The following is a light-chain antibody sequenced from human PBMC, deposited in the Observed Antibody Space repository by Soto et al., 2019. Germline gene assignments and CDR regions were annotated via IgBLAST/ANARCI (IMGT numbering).Light chain of an antibody. J-gene: IGKJ1*01. Sequence: VMRQSPATLSVSPGERATLSCRASQSVSSSVAWYQQKPGQAPRLLIYDSSSRATGVPARFSGSGSGTEFTLTISSLQSEDFAVYYCQQYDKWPPWTFGQGTKVDI. CDR2: DSS. CDR3: QQYDKWPPWT. V-gene: IGKV3-15*01. CDR1: QSVSSS.